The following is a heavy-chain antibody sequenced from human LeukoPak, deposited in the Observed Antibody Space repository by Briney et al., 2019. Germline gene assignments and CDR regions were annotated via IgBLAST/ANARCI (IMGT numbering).Heavy chain of an antibody. CDR1: GYTFTDYA. D-gene: IGHD2-15*01. Sequence: AASVKVSLKASGYTFTDYALHWVRQAPGQSFEWMGWITTGRGETRYSQEFQRRITFTRDTSASTVYMDLSDLRSEDTAVYYCARGGVAGTGPYYYYYYMDVWGKGTTVTVSS. CDR3: ARGGVAGTGPYYYYYYMDV. V-gene: IGHV1-3*03. J-gene: IGHJ6*03. CDR2: ITTGRGET.